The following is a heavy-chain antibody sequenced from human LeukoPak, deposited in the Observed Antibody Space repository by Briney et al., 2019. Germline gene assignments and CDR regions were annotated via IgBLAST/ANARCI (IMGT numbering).Heavy chain of an antibody. Sequence: ASVKVSCKASGYTFTSYDINWVRQATGQGLEWMGWMNPNSGNTGYAQKFQGRVTMTRNTSISTAYMELSSLRSEDTAVYYCARVPVYYGSGSYLHDPWGQGTLVTVSS. CDR3: ARVPVYYGSGSYLHDP. CDR1: GYTFTSYD. CDR2: MNPNSGNT. J-gene: IGHJ5*02. D-gene: IGHD3-10*01. V-gene: IGHV1-8*01.